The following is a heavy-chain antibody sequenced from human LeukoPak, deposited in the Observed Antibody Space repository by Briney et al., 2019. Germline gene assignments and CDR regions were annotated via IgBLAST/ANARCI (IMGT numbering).Heavy chain of an antibody. D-gene: IGHD4-11*01. CDR2: IYYSGST. CDR1: GGSISSYY. Sequence: SETLSLTCTVSGGSISSYYWSWIRQPPGKGLEWIGYIYYSGSTNYNPSLKSRVTISVDTSKNQFSLKLSSVTAADTAVYYCARDYSNPPYYYYYMDVWGKGTTVTVSS. J-gene: IGHJ6*03. V-gene: IGHV4-59*01. CDR3: ARDYSNPPYYYYYMDV.